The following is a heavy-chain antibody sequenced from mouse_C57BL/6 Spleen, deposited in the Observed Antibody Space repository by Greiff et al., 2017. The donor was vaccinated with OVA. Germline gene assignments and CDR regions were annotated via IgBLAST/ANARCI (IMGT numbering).Heavy chain of an antibody. Sequence: QVQLQQSGPGLVAPSQSLYITCTVSGFSLTSYGVDWVRQPPGKGLEWLGVIWGGGSTHYNSALMSSLCISKDNSKSQVFLKMNRLQTDDTAMYYCAKLKLEGYFGVWGTGTTVTVSS. CDR1: GFSLTSYG. CDR3: AKLKLEGYFGV. CDR2: IWGGGST. D-gene: IGHD1-3*01. J-gene: IGHJ1*03. V-gene: IGHV2-9*01.